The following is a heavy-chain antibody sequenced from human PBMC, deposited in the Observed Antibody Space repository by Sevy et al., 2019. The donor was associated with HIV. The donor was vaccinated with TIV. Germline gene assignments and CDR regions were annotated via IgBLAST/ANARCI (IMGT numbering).Heavy chain of an antibody. CDR3: AREDIVLGEDNYYGRDV. D-gene: IGHD3-16*01. CDR1: GFSVSSNY. CDR2: LYSGGRI. J-gene: IGHJ6*02. Sequence: GGSLRLSCAASGFSVSSNYMSWVRQAPGKGPEWVSVLYSGGRISYADSVQGRFTISRDNSKNTLYLQMNSLGAEDTAVDYCAREDIVLGEDNYYGRDVWGQGTTVTVSS. V-gene: IGHV3-53*01.